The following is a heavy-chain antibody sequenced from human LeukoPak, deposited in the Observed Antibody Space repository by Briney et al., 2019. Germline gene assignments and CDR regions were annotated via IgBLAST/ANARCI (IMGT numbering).Heavy chain of an antibody. CDR3: AKGNVYDILTGYYFN. D-gene: IGHD3-9*01. CDR2: ISGSGGST. V-gene: IGHV3-23*01. CDR1: GFTFSSYA. Sequence: GGSLRLSCAASGFTFSSYAMSWVRQAPAKGLELVSAISGSGGSTYYADSVKGRFTISRDNSKNTLYLQMNSLRAEDTAVYYCAKGNVYDILTGYYFNWGQGTLVTVSS. J-gene: IGHJ4*02.